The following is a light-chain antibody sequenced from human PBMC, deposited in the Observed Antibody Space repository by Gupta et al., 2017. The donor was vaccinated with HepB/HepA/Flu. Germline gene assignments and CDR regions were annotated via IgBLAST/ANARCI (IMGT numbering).Light chain of an antibody. V-gene: IGKV3-11*01. CDR3: QQRTNWHPKYT. J-gene: IGKJ2*01. CDR1: QSVSSY. CDR2: DAS. Sequence: EIVLTQSPATLSVSPGERATLSCRPSQSVSSYLDWYQQKPGQAPRLLIYDASNRAKASLAMCSGSGDGADPNLTISSREPEDYEVYYCQQRTNWHPKYTFGQGTKVEIK.